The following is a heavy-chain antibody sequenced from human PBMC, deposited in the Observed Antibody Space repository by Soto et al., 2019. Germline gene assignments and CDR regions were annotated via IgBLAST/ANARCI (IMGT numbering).Heavy chain of an antibody. J-gene: IGHJ4*02. Sequence: GGSLRLSCAASGFPFSGSAMHWVRPASGKGLEWVGRIRSKANSYATAYAASVKGRFTISRDDSKNTAYLQMNSLKTEDTAVYYCTRLNNYVLDYWGQGTLVTVSS. CDR1: GFPFSGSA. D-gene: IGHD3-16*01. V-gene: IGHV3-73*01. CDR3: TRLNNYVLDY. CDR2: IRSKANSYAT.